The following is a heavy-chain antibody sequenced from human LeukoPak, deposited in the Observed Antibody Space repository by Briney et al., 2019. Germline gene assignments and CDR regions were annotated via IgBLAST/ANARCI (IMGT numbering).Heavy chain of an antibody. J-gene: IGHJ3*01. Sequence: SQTLSLTCTVSGGSISSGSYYWNWIRQPAGKGLEWIGRIYTSGTSNYNPSLKSRVTMSLDTSKNQFSLKLSSVTAADTAVYYCARDLEECSSTSCYKDSDAFDVWGRGTTVTVSP. D-gene: IGHD2-2*02. CDR2: IYTSGTS. CDR1: GGSISSGSYY. CDR3: ARDLEECSSTSCYKDSDAFDV. V-gene: IGHV4-61*02.